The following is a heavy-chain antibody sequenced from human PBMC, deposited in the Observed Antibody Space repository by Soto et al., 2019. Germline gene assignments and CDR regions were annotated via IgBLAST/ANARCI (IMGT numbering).Heavy chain of an antibody. J-gene: IGHJ4*02. D-gene: IGHD6-13*01. CDR1: GFTFSIST. CDR2: ISSGTTYF. Sequence: EVQLMESGGGLVKPGGSLTLSCAASGFTFSISTMNWVRQAPGKRLEWVSSISSGTTYFYYADSVKGRFSISRDNAKHSLYLQMNSLRVEDTAVYYCARGDGTGLHSSGWSPRFWGQGTLVTVSS. V-gene: IGHV3-21*01. CDR3: ARGDGTGLHSSGWSPRF.